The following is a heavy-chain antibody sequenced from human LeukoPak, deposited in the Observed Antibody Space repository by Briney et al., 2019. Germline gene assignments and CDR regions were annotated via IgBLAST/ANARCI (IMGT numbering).Heavy chain of an antibody. V-gene: IGHV3-15*01. D-gene: IGHD3-10*01. CDR3: TTYYGSTAWIDY. CDR2: IKSKTDGGTT. CDR1: GITFSDAW. Sequence: PGGSLRLSCAASGITFSDAWMSWVRQAPGKGLEWVGRIKSKTDGGTTDYAASVQGRFTISRDDSKNTLYLQMNSLKTVDTAVYYCTTYYGSTAWIDYWGQGTLVTVSS. J-gene: IGHJ4*02.